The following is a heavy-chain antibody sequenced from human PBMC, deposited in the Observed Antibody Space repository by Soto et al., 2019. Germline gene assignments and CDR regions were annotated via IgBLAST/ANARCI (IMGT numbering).Heavy chain of an antibody. V-gene: IGHV3-23*01. CDR2: ISASSDYT. CDR3: AKDVRGGSPRPEY. Sequence: EVQLLESGGGLIQPGESLRLSCVSSGFTISPFAMSWVRQPPGKGLEWVSGISASSDYTFYADSVRGRFTVSRDNSKNTVYLQMNNLRVEDTALYYCAKDVRGGSPRPEYWGLGTLVTVSS. CDR1: GFTISPFA. D-gene: IGHD3-10*01. J-gene: IGHJ4*02.